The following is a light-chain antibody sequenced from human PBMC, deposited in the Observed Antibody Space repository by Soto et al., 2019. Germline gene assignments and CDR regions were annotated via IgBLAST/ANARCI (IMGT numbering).Light chain of an antibody. CDR3: AAWDDNLSGVV. CDR1: SSNIESNF. CDR2: SNN. J-gene: IGLJ2*01. V-gene: IGLV1-47*02. Sequence: QSVLTQTPSASGTPGQRVTISCSGSSSNIESNFVYWYQQLPGTAPKVLIYSNNQRPSGVPDRFSGSKSGTSASLAISGLRSEDEADYYCAAWDDNLSGVVFGGGTKVTVL.